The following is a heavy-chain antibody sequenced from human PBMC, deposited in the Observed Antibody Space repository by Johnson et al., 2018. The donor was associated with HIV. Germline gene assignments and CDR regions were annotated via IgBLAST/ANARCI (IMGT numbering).Heavy chain of an antibody. CDR1: GFTFSSYA. V-gene: IGHV3-30*04. CDR2: SIDYGGNT. CDR3: ARALRVVVVAATFDAFDI. D-gene: IGHD2-15*01. Sequence: QVQLVESGGGVVQPGRSPRLSCAASGFTFSSYAMHWVRQAPGKGLEWVGFIRSIDYGGNTYYADSVRGRFTISRDNAKNSLYLQMNSLRAEDTALYYCARALRVVVVAATFDAFDIWGQGTMVTVSS. J-gene: IGHJ3*02.